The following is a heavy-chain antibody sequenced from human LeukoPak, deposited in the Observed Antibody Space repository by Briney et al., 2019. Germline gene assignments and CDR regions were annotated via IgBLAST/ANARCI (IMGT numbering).Heavy chain of an antibody. D-gene: IGHD4-17*01. CDR3: ARRPTTVKTFDY. CDR1: GGSISYYY. Sequence: SETLSLTCTVSGGSISYYYWSWIRQPPGEGLEWIGYIYYSGSTNYNPSLKSRVTISVDTSKNQFSLKLSSVTAADTAVYYCARRPTTVKTFDYWGQGTLVTVSS. CDR2: IYYSGST. J-gene: IGHJ4*02. V-gene: IGHV4-59*08.